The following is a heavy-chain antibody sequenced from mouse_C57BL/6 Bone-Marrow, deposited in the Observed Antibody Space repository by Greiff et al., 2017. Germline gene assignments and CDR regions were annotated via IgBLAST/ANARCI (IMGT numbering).Heavy chain of an antibody. V-gene: IGHV5-4*01. CDR1: GFTFSSYA. Sequence: EVQRVESGGGLVKPGGSLKLSCAASGFTFSSYAMPWVRQTPVKRLEWVATISDGASYTYYPDNVKGRITISIDNAKNNMYLKMSQLKSEDTAMYYGARERVFSADYWGQGTTLTVSS. CDR2: ISDGASYT. J-gene: IGHJ2*01. D-gene: IGHD2-10*02. CDR3: ARERVFSADY.